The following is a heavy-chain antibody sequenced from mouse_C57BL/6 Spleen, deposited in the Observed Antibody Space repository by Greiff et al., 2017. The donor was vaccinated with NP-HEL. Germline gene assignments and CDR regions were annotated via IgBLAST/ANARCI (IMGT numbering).Heavy chain of an antibody. CDR1: GYTFTSYW. V-gene: IGHV1-50*01. CDR3: ARYYFSYYAMVY. Sequence: VQLQQSGAELVKPGASVKLSCKASGYTFTSYWMQWVKQRPGQGLEWIGEIDPSDSYTNYNQKFKGKATLTVDTSSSTAYMQLSSLTSEDSAVYYCARYYFSYYAMVYWGQGTSVTVAS. J-gene: IGHJ4*01. D-gene: IGHD1-1*02. CDR2: IDPSDSYT.